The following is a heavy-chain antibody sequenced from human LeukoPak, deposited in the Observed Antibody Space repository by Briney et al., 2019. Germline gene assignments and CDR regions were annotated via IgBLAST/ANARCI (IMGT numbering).Heavy chain of an antibody. V-gene: IGHV4-59*01. J-gene: IGHJ4*02. CDR2: IYYSGST. D-gene: IGHD3-3*01. CDR1: GFTFSSYG. CDR3: ARGRAIFGVVNFDY. Sequence: GSLRLSCAASGFTFSSYGMHWVRQAPGKGLEWIGYIYYSGSTNYNPSLKSRVTISVDTSKNQFSLKLSSVTAADTAVYYCARGRAIFGVVNFDYWGQGTLVTVSS.